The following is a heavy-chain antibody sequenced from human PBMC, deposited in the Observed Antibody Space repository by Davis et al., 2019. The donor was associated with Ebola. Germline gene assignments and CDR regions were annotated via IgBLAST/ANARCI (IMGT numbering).Heavy chain of an antibody. CDR3: ARGRRITMVQGQQRVVYYFDY. D-gene: IGHD3-10*01. Sequence: PSETLSLPCPVPDGSISSYYWSWIRQPPGKGLEWIGYIYYSGSTNYNTSLKSRVTISVDTSKNQFSLKLSSVTAADTAVYYWARGRRITMVQGQQRVVYYFDYWGQGTLVTVSS. CDR2: IYYSGST. J-gene: IGHJ4*02. CDR1: DGSISSYY. V-gene: IGHV4-59*12.